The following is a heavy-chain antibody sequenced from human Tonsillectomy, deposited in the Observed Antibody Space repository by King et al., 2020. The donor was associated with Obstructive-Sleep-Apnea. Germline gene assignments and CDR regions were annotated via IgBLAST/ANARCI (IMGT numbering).Heavy chain of an antibody. CDR2: IKSKTDGGTT. D-gene: IGHD3-3*01. Sequence: VQLVESGGGLVKPGGSLRLSCAASGFTFSNAWMSWVRQAPGKGLEWVVLIKSKTDGGTTDYAAPVKGRFTIPRDDSKNTLYLQMNSLKTEDTAVYYCTTDGSYDFWSGYNGYWGQGTLVTVSS. CDR1: GFTFSNAW. CDR3: TTDGSYDFWSGYNGY. J-gene: IGHJ4*02. V-gene: IGHV3-15*01.